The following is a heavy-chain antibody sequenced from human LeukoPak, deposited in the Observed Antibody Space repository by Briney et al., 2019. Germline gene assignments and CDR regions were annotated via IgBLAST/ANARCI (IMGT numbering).Heavy chain of an antibody. J-gene: IGHJ5*02. CDR3: ARASASSGWGRQGWFDP. V-gene: IGHV4-30-2*01. CDR1: GGSISSGGYS. Sequence: PSETLSLTCAVSGGSISSGGYSWSWIRQPPGKGLEWIGYIYHSGSTYYNPSLKSRVTISVDRSKNQFSLKLSSVTAADTAVYYCARASASSGWGRQGWFDPWGQGTLVTVSS. D-gene: IGHD6-19*01. CDR2: IYHSGST.